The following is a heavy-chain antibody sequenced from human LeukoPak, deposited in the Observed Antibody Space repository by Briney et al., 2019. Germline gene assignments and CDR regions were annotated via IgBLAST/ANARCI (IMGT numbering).Heavy chain of an antibody. J-gene: IGHJ4*02. D-gene: IGHD2-15*01. Sequence: GGSLRLSCAASGFTFSNYAMTWVRQAPGKRLEWVSILSGSGGSAYYADSVKGRFTISRDDSRNTLYLQMSSLNTEDTAVYYCTTRSPARYCSDGACYSSADYWGQGTLVTVSS. CDR2: LSGSGGSA. CDR3: TTRSPARYCSDGACYSSADY. CDR1: GFTFSNYA. V-gene: IGHV3-23*01.